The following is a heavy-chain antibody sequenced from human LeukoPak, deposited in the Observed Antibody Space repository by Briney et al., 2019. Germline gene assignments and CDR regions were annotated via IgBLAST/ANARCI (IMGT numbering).Heavy chain of an antibody. CDR2: IFYSGNS. Sequence: SETLSLTCTVSGGSISGSTYYWGWVRQPPGKGLEWIGKIFYSGNSYHSPSLQSRVTMAADTYQNHFSLTSRSVTAADTAFCSCARLCDPWAQGIRVSVS. CDR1: GGSISGSTYY. J-gene: IGHJ5*02. CDR3: ARLCDP. V-gene: IGHV4-39*02. D-gene: IGHD3-10*02.